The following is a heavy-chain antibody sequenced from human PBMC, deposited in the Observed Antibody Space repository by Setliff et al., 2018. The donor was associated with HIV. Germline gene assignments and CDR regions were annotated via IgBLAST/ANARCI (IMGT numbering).Heavy chain of an antibody. Sequence: SETLSLTCTVSGGSISSSSYYWGWIRQPPGKGLEWIGSIYYSGSTYYNPSLKTQVTISVDTSKNQFSLKLSSVTAADTAVYYCASLTTDRFLEWLFVYWGQGTLVTVS. J-gene: IGHJ4*02. CDR3: ASLTTDRFLEWLFVY. CDR1: GGSISSSSYY. CDR2: IYYSGST. V-gene: IGHV4-39*01. D-gene: IGHD3-3*01.